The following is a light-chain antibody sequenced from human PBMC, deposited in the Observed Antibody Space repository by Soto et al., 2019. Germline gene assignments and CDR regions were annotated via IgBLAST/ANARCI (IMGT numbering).Light chain of an antibody. CDR2: GDN. J-gene: IGLJ1*01. V-gene: IGLV1-44*01. Sequence: QSVLTQPPSASGTPGQRVTISCSVSSSNIGSHPVNWYQQLPGTAPKLLLYGDNQRPSGVPDRFSASKSGASASLAISRLQSEDEATYYCASWDNSLNGLYVFGAGTKVTVL. CDR3: ASWDNSLNGLYV. CDR1: SSNIGSHP.